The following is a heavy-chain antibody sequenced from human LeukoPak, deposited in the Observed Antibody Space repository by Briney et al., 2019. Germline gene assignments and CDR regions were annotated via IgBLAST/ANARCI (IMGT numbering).Heavy chain of an antibody. CDR1: GFTFSSYA. CDR2: ISGSGGST. V-gene: IGHV3-23*01. Sequence: PGGSLRLSCAASGFTFSSYAMSWVRQAPGKGLEWVSAISGSGGSTYCADSVKARFTISRDNSKNTLYLQMNSLRAEDTAVYYCAREACLEWLLLPGCFDLWGRGTLVTVSS. D-gene: IGHD3-3*01. CDR3: AREACLEWLLLPGCFDL. J-gene: IGHJ2*01.